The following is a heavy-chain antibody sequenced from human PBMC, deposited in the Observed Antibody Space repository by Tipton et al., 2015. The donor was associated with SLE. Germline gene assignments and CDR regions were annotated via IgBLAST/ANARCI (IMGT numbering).Heavy chain of an antibody. CDR3: ARDAWGGSYDFDS. D-gene: IGHD1-26*01. Sequence: GLVKPSETLSLTCGVSGYSITSGYYWGWIRQPPGKGLGWIGSIYYSGTTAYNPSLQSRVTISVDTSKNQFSLRLSSVTATDTAVYYCARDAWGGSYDFDSWGRGTLVTVSS. CDR1: GYSITSGYY. J-gene: IGHJ4*02. CDR2: IYYSGTT. V-gene: IGHV4-38-2*02.